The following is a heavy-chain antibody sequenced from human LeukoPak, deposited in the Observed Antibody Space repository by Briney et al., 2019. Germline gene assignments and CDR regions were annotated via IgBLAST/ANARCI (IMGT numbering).Heavy chain of an antibody. CDR1: GYTFTGYY. D-gene: IGHD4-17*01. J-gene: IGHJ4*02. Sequence: ASVKVSCKASGYTFTGYYMHWVRQAPGQGLEWMGWINPNSGGTNYAQKFQGRVTMTRDTSISTAYMELSRLRSDDTAVYYCRTDRYGDYGDYIDYWGQGALVTVSS. CDR2: INPNSGGT. CDR3: RTDRYGDYGDYIDY. V-gene: IGHV1-2*02.